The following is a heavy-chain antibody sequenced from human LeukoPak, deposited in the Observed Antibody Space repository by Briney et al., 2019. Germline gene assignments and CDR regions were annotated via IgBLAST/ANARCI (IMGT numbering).Heavy chain of an antibody. D-gene: IGHD3-10*01. J-gene: IGHJ6*03. CDR3: TKAASRWGESFFQHYYMDV. Sequence: GGCPRVSSAAPVFTSSPYAMSGGREAPGKGGGCGSAISAAGAAYYAESVKGRFHIYRDNSQNTLYLELNSLRAAETAVYYFTKAASRWGESFFQHYYMDVWGNGTTVTVSS. CDR1: VFTSSPYA. CDR2: ISAAGAA. V-gene: IGHV3-23*01.